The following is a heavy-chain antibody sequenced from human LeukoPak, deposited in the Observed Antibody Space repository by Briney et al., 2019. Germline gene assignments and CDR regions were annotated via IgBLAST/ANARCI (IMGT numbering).Heavy chain of an antibody. CDR3: ARHVRGTTRNYYFDY. J-gene: IGHJ4*02. V-gene: IGHV4-39*01. CDR1: GGSISSSSYY. Sequence: SETLSLTCTVSGGSISSSSYYWGWIRQPPGKGLEWIGSIYYSGSTYYNPSLKSRVTISVDTSKNQFSLKLSSVTAADMAVYYCARHVRGTTRNYYFDYWGQGTLVTVSS. D-gene: IGHD1-1*01. CDR2: IYYSGST.